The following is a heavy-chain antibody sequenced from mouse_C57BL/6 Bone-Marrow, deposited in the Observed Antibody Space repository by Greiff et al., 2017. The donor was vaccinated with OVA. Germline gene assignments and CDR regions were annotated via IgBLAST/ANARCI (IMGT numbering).Heavy chain of an antibody. CDR1: GFTFSDYY. V-gene: IGHV5-12*01. CDR2: ISNGGGST. Sequence: EVMLVESGGGLVQPGGSLKLSCAASGFTFSDYYMYWVRQTPEKRLEWVAYISNGGGSTYYPDTVKGRFTISSDKAKHTLYLQMSLLKSEDTAMYYCARRSQLGQFAYWGQGTLVTVSA. CDR3: ARRSQLGQFAY. J-gene: IGHJ3*01. D-gene: IGHD4-1*02.